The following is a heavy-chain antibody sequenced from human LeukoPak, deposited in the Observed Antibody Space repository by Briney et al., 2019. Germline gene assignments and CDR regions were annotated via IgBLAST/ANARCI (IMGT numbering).Heavy chain of an antibody. CDR3: ARDLVDTAMWEFDY. V-gene: IGHV1-2*02. D-gene: IGHD5-18*01. Sequence: ASVKVSCKASGYTFTGYIMHWVRQAPGQGLEWMGWINPNSGDTKYTQKFQGRVTVTRDTSISTAYMELNRLGSDDTAVYYCARDLVDTAMWEFDYWGQGTLVTVSS. J-gene: IGHJ4*02. CDR2: INPNSGDT. CDR1: GYTFTGYI.